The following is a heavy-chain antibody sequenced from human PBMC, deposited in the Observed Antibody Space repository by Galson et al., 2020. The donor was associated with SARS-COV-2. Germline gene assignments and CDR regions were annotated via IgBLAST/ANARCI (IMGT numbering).Heavy chain of an antibody. CDR3: AREETILGWFDP. Sequence: ASVKVSCKASGYTFTNYDINWVRQATGQGLEWMGWMNPKSGNTGYVQKFQGRVAMTRDTSTSTAYLELSSLRSEDTAVYYCAREETILGWFDPWGQGTLVTVSS. V-gene: IGHV1-8*01. D-gene: IGHD2-21*01. CDR2: MNPKSGNT. J-gene: IGHJ5*02. CDR1: GYTFTNYD.